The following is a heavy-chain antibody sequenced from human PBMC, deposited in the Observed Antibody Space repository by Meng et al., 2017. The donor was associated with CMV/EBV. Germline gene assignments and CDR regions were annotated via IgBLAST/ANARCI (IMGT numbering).Heavy chain of an antibody. CDR2: INPNSGGT. CDR3: ARVLRQQLVLGYFDY. D-gene: IGHD6-13*01. J-gene: IGHJ4*02. Sequence: ASVKVSCKASGYTFTGYYMHWVRQAPGQGLEWMGWINPNSGGTNYAQKFQGRVTMTRDTSISTAYMELSRLRSDDTAVYYCARVLRQQLVLGYFDYWGQGTLVTVSS. CDR1: GYTFTGYY. V-gene: IGHV1-2*02.